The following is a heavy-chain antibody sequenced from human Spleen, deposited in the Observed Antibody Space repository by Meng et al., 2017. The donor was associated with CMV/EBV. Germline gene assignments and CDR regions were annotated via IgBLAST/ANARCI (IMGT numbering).Heavy chain of an antibody. J-gene: IGHJ6*02. V-gene: IGHV3-21*01. CDR2: ISSSSSYI. CDR3: ARVEGLENSSGWYYYYGMDV. D-gene: IGHD6-19*01. Sequence: LSLTCAASGFTFSSYSMNWVRQAPGKGLEWVSSISSSSSYIYYADSVKGRFTISRDNAKNSLYLQMNSLRAEDTAVYYCARVEGLENSSGWYYYYGMDVWGQGTTVTVSS. CDR1: GFTFSSYS.